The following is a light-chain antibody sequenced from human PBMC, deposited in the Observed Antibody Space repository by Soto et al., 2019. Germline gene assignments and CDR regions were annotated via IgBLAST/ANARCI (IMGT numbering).Light chain of an antibody. Sequence: EIVMTQSPATLSGSPGERATLSCRASQSVSSNLAWYQQKPGQAPRLLIYGASDRATGIPGRFSGSGSGTDFTLTISSLEPEDFAVYYCQQHSNWPPITFGQGTRLEIK. CDR1: QSVSSN. J-gene: IGKJ5*01. CDR2: GAS. CDR3: QQHSNWPPIT. V-gene: IGKV3-11*01.